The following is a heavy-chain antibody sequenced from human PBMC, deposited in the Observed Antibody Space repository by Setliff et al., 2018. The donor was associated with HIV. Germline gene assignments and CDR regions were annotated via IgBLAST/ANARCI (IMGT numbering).Heavy chain of an antibody. D-gene: IGHD5-12*01. CDR1: GYTFTSYA. CDR3: ARDRVPKRGYTYREPDFDS. CDR2: ITVGDGNT. V-gene: IGHV1-3*01. J-gene: IGHJ5*01. Sequence: ASVKVSCKASGYTFTSYAMHWVRQAPGQRLEWMGWITVGDGNTKYSQKFQDRVTITRDTSANTGYMELSGLRSEDTAVYYCARDRVPKRGYTYREPDFDSWGQGTLVTVSS.